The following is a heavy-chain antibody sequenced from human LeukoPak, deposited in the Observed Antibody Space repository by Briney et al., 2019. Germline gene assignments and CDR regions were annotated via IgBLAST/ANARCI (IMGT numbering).Heavy chain of an antibody. J-gene: IGHJ6*04. CDR3: ARDTAMVRSYGMDV. D-gene: IGHD5-18*01. V-gene: IGHV1-69*06. CDR2: IIPIFGTA. Sequence: SVKVSCKASGGTFSSYAISWVRQAPGQGLEWMGGIIPIFGTANYAQKFQGRVMITADKSTSTAYMELSSLRSEDTAVYYCARDTAMVRSYGMDVWGKGTTVTVSS. CDR1: GGTFSSYA.